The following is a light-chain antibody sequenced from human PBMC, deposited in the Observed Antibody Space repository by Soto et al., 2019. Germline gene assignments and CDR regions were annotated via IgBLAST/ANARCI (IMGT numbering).Light chain of an antibody. CDR3: MQPLQSWT. J-gene: IGKJ1*01. CDR2: LGS. CDR1: QSLLHSNGYNY. Sequence: IVITHSPLSLPVTHRGRRSISCRSRQSLLHSNGYNYLDWYLQKPGQSPQLLIYLGSNRASGVPDRFSGSGSGTDFTLKISRVEAEDVGVYYCMQPLQSWTFGQGTKVDIK. V-gene: IGKV2-28*01.